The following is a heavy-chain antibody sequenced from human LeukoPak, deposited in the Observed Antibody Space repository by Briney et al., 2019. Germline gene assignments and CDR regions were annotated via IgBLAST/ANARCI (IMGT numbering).Heavy chain of an antibody. V-gene: IGHV3-23*01. CDR2: ISGSGGGT. CDR1: GFTFRTYA. J-gene: IGHJ2*01. CDR3: ANRAIVEASTKWYFDL. D-gene: IGHD1-26*01. Sequence: PGGSLRLSCAASGFTFRTYAMSWVRQAPGMGPEWVSGISGSGGGTFYADSAKGRFTISRDNSKNTLYLQMNSLRAEDTAVYYCANRAIVEASTKWYFDLWGRGTLVSVSS.